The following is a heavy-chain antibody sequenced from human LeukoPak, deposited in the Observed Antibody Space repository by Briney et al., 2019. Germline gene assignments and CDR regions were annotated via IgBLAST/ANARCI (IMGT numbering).Heavy chain of an antibody. CDR3: ARVDCSSTSCYEFDY. J-gene: IGHJ4*02. D-gene: IGHD2-2*01. CDR1: GFTFGDYA. CDR2: IRSKAYGGTT. Sequence: AGGSLRLSCTASGFTFGDYAMSWVRQAPGKGLEWVGFIRSKAYGGTTEYAASVKGRFTISRDDSKSIAYLQMNSLRAEDTAVYYCARVDCSSTSCYEFDYWGQGTLVTVSS. V-gene: IGHV3-49*04.